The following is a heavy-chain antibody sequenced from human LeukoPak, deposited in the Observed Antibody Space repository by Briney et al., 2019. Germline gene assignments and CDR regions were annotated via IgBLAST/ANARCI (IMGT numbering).Heavy chain of an antibody. V-gene: IGHV4-4*07. CDR1: GGSISSYY. CDR2: IYTSVGT. CDR3: ARVRRMVSYFDR. Sequence: SETLSLTCTVSGGSISSYYWSWIRQPAGKGLEWIARIYTSVGTNYNPSLKSRVTMSVDTSKNQFSLKLSSVTAADPAVYYCARVRRMVSYFDRWGRGTLVTVSS. J-gene: IGHJ2*01. D-gene: IGHD5-18*01.